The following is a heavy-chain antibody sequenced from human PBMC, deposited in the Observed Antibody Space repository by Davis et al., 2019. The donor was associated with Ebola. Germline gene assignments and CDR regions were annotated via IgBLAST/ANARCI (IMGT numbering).Heavy chain of an antibody. Sequence: AASVKASCKASGYTFSNYDFSWVRQAPGQGLEWMGWISPHNGYTYYAQKFQGRVTMTTDTSTRTAYMELRSLRSDDTAVYYCARVPDSGGHYYYFDYWGQGTLVTVSS. CDR3: ARVPDSGGHYYYFDY. J-gene: IGHJ4*02. CDR1: GYTFSNYD. CDR2: ISPHNGYT. D-gene: IGHD4-23*01. V-gene: IGHV1-18*01.